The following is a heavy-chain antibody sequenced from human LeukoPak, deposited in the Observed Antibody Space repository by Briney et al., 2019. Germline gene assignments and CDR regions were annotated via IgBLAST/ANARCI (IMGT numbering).Heavy chain of an antibody. CDR2: MNPNSGNT. V-gene: IGHV1-8*01. CDR3: ARGARHKLVVLMVYASDY. D-gene: IGHD2-8*01. J-gene: IGHJ4*02. CDR1: GYTFTSYD. Sequence: GASVKVSCKASGYTFTSYDINWVRQATGQGLEWMGWMNPNSGNTGYAQKFQGRVTMTRNTSISTAYMELSSLRSEDTAVYYCARGARHKLVVLMVYASDYWGQGTLVTVSS.